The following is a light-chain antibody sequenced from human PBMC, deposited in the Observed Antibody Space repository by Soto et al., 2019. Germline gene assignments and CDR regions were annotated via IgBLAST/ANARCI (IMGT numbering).Light chain of an antibody. CDR2: EVS. CDR3: SSYAGSNIWV. CDR1: SSDVGDYNY. V-gene: IGLV2-8*01. Sequence: QSALTQPPSASGSPGQSVTISCTGTSSDVGDYNYVSRYQQYPGKAPKLMIYEVSKRPSGVPNRFSGSKSGNTASLTVSGLQAEDEADYYCSSYAGSNIWVFGGGTKLTVL. J-gene: IGLJ3*02.